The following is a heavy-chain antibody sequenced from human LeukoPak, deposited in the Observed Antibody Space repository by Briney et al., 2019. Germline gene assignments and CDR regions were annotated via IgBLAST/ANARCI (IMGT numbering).Heavy chain of an antibody. V-gene: IGHV4-34*01. CDR3: ARQSPPGAAAEDDY. D-gene: IGHD6-13*01. CDR2: INHSGST. J-gene: IGHJ4*02. Sequence: SETLSLTCAVYGGSFSGYYWSWIRQPPGKGLEWIGEINHSGSTNYNPSLKSRVTISVDTSKNQFSLKLSSVTAADTAVYYCARQSPPGAAAEDDYWGQGTLVTVSS. CDR1: GGSFSGYY.